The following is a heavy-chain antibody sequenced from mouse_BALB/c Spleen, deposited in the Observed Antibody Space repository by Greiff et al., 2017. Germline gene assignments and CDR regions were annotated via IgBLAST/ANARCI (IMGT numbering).Heavy chain of an antibody. Sequence: EVMLVESGGGLVKPGGSLKLSCAASGFTFSDYYMYWVRQTPEKRLEWVATISDGGSYTYYPDSVKGRFTISRDNAKNNLYLQMSSLKSEDTAMYYCTRDPYGNYYAMDYWGQGTSVTVSS. V-gene: IGHV5-4*02. J-gene: IGHJ4*01. CDR2: ISDGGSYT. D-gene: IGHD2-1*01. CDR3: TRDPYGNYYAMDY. CDR1: GFTFSDYY.